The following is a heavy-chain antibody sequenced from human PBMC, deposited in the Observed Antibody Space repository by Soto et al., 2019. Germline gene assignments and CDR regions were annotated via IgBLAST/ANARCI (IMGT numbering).Heavy chain of an antibody. CDR3: AKGGRRAIPTFFQH. CDR2: ISYDGSNK. J-gene: IGHJ1*01. Sequence: PGGSLRLSCAASGFTFSSDGMHWVRQAPGKGLEWVAVISYDGSNKYYADSVKGRFTISRDNSKNTLYLQMNSLRAEDTAVYYCAKGGRRAIPTFFQHWGQGTLVTVSS. D-gene: IGHD3-16*01. V-gene: IGHV3-30*18. CDR1: GFTFSSDG.